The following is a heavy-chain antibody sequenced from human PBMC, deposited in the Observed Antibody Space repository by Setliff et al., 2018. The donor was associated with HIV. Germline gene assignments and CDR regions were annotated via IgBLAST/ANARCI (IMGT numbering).Heavy chain of an antibody. CDR2: IIPIFGTA. CDR1: GGTFSTYA. V-gene: IGHV1-69*06. Sequence: GASVKVSCKASGGTFSTYAISWVRQAPGQGLEWMGRIIPIFGTANYAQQFQGRVTITADKSTSTAYMELSSLRSEDTAVYYCARDGDSSGWYGYYYYMDVWGKGTTVTVSS. J-gene: IGHJ6*03. CDR3: ARDGDSSGWYGYYYYMDV. D-gene: IGHD6-19*01.